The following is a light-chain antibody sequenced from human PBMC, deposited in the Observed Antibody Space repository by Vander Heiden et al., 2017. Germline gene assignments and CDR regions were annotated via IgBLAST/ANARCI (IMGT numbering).Light chain of an antibody. CDR2: MSS. V-gene: IGLV1-47*01. Sequence: QSVLTQPPSASGTPGQRVSISCSGSRSNIATNYVYWDQQLPGTAPKLLIYMSSQRPSGVPDRFSGSKSGTSASLAISGRRSEDEADYYCASWDESLSGVVFGGGTKLTVL. J-gene: IGLJ2*01. CDR1: RSNIATNY. CDR3: ASWDESLSGVV.